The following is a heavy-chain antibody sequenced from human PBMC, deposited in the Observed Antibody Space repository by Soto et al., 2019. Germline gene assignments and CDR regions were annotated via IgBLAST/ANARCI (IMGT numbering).Heavy chain of an antibody. Sequence: LSLTCTVSGGSINTVNYFWSWIRQSPDKGLEWIGHIYNGGTTYNNPSLTSRVTISVDTSSNQFSLRLSSVTAADTAVYYCARLGKYYQSLDPWGPGTLVTVSS. CDR2: IYNGGTT. CDR3: ARLGKYYQSLDP. V-gene: IGHV4-30-4*01. D-gene: IGHD2-2*01. J-gene: IGHJ5*02. CDR1: GGSINTVNYF.